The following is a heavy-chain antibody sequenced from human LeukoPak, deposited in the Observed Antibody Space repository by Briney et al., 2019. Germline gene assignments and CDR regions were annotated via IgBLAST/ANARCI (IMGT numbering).Heavy chain of an antibody. Sequence: ASVKVSCKASGYTFTTYGISWVRQAPGQGLEWMGGIIPIFGTANYAQKFQGRVTITADESTSTAYMELSSLRSEDTAVYYCARELDYWGQGTLVTVSS. CDR2: IIPIFGTA. CDR1: GYTFTTYG. V-gene: IGHV1-69*13. J-gene: IGHJ4*02. CDR3: ARELDY.